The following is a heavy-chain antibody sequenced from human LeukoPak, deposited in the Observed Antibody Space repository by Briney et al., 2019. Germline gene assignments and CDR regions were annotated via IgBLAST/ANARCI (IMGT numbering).Heavy chain of an antibody. CDR2: IYTSGST. Sequence: SETLSLTCTVSGGSISSYYWSWIRQPAGKGLEWIGRIYTSGSTNYNPSLKSRVTMSVDTSKNQFSLKLSSVTAADTAVYYCAREDIVVVPAAMEAWFDPWGQGTLVTVSS. CDR1: GGSISSYY. D-gene: IGHD2-2*01. CDR3: AREDIVVVPAAMEAWFDP. V-gene: IGHV4-4*07. J-gene: IGHJ5*02.